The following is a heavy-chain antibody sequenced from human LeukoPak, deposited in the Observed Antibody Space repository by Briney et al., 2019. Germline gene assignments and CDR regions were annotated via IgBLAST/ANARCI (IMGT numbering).Heavy chain of an antibody. V-gene: IGHV3-23*01. CDR1: GFNLGSYS. Sequence: GSLRLSFAASGFNLGSYSMTWVRQAPGKGLEWVSAISADSATTFYAASVKGRFTISRDNSKNTLYLQMNSLRAEDTALYYCAKGQRGFDSWGQGTLVIVSS. CDR2: ISADSATT. D-gene: IGHD1-1*01. J-gene: IGHJ4*02. CDR3: AKGQRGFDS.